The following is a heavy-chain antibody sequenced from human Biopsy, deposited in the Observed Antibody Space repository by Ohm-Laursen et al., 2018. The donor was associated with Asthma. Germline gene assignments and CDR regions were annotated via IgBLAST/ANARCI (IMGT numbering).Heavy chain of an antibody. J-gene: IGHJ4*02. D-gene: IGHD4-17*01. CDR2: HDHEEGGT. Sequence: ASVKVSCKISGYSLTDLSMRWVRQAPGQGLEWMGGHDHEEGGTVNAWRFQGRVTMTEDTSTDTAHMELSSLSSDDTAVYYCASDFPKDYVRYNFQFWGQGTLVTVSS. CDR1: GYSLTDLS. CDR3: ASDFPKDYVRYNFQF. V-gene: IGHV1-24*01.